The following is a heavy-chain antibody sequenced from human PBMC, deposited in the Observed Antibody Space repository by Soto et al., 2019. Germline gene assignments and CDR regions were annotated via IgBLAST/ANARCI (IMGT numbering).Heavy chain of an antibody. J-gene: IGHJ4*02. V-gene: IGHV3-23*01. CDR1: GFTFSSYA. D-gene: IGHD4-4*01. Sequence: EVQLLESGGGLVQPGGSLRLSCAASGFTFSSYAMSWVRQAPGKGLEWVSAISGSGGSTYYADSVKGRFTISRDNSKNTLYLQMNSRRAEDTAVYYGAKRYDYSNYAYSYWGQGTLVTVSS. CDR3: AKRYDYSNYAYSY. CDR2: ISGSGGST.